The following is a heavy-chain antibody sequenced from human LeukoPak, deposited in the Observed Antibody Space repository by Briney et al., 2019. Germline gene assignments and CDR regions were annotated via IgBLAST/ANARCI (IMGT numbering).Heavy chain of an antibody. J-gene: IGHJ6*02. CDR3: ARGGGLDV. Sequence: GGSLRLSCAASGFTFSSYWMNWASQAPGKGLEWVASINHNGNVNYYVDSVKGRFTISRDNAKNSLYLQMSNLRAEDTAEYFCARGGGLDVWGQGATVTVSS. D-gene: IGHD3-16*01. CDR1: GFTFSSYW. V-gene: IGHV3-7*03. CDR2: INHNGNVN.